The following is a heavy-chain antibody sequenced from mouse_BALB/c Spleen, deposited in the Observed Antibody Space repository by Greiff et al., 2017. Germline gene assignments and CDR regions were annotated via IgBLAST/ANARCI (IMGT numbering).Heavy chain of an antibody. CDR1: GFTFSSYA. V-gene: IGHV5-9-4*01. J-gene: IGHJ1*01. Sequence: EVQGVESGGGLVKPGGSLKLSCAASGFTFSSYAMSWVRQSPEKRLEWVAEISSGGSYTYYPDTVTGRFTISRDNAKNTLYLEMSSLRSEDTAMYYCARETTATGYFDVWGAGTTVTVSS. CDR3: ARETTATGYFDV. D-gene: IGHD1-2*01. CDR2: ISSGGSYT.